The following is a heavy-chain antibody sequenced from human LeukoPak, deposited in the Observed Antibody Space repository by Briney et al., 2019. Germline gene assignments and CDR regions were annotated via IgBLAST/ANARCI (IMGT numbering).Heavy chain of an antibody. Sequence: PGGSLRLSCAASGFTFSSFAMSWVRQAQGKGLEWVSGISDSGGGRTYYADSVKGRFTISRDNSKNTLYLQMNGLRAEDTAVYYCATHRRGYHDSSESYYFDYWGQGTLVAVSS. CDR3: ATHRRGYHDSSESYYFDY. D-gene: IGHD3-22*01. CDR1: GFTFSSFA. J-gene: IGHJ4*02. V-gene: IGHV3-23*01. CDR2: ISDSGGGRT.